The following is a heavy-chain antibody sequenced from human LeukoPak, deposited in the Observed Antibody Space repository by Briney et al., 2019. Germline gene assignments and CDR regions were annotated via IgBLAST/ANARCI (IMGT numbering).Heavy chain of an antibody. D-gene: IGHD2/OR15-2a*01. CDR3: ARGISVDYMDV. CDR1: GGSISTSRYY. J-gene: IGHJ6*03. Sequence: SETLSLTCTVSGGSISTSRYYWGWIRQPPGKGLEWIGSMHYSGSTYYNPSLKSRVTMSVDTSKNQFSLKLSSVTAADTAVYYCARGISVDYMDVWGKGTTVTISS. V-gene: IGHV4-39*07. CDR2: MHYSGST.